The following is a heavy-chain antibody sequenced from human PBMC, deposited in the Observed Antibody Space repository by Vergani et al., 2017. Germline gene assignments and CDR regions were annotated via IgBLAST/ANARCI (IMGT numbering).Heavy chain of an antibody. Sequence: EVQLVESGGGVVRPGGSLRLSCAASGFPFDDYGMSWVRHAPGKGLEWVSGINWNCGSTGYADSVKGRFTISRDNAKNSLYLQMNSLRAEDTALYYCARERNAYYDFWSGYYTQYYFDYWGQGTLVTVSS. CDR2: INWNCGST. CDR1: GFPFDDYG. V-gene: IGHV3-20*04. CDR3: ARERNAYYDFWSGYYTQYYFDY. D-gene: IGHD3-3*01. J-gene: IGHJ4*02.